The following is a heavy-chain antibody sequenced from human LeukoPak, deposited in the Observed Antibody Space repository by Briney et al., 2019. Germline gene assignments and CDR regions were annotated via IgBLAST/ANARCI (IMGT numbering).Heavy chain of an antibody. CDR3: AKDGSWGDYYFYFYMDV. CDR2: ISGSGYYT. CDR1: GSGFTFGNFG. J-gene: IGHJ6*03. Sequence: QSGGTLRLSCEASGSGFTFGNFGVSWVRQAPGKGLELHSGISGSGYYTYYADSVKGRFTISRDNSKNTLYIEMNSLRAEDTAVYYCAKDGSWGDYYFYFYMDVWGKGTTVTVSS. V-gene: IGHV3-23*01. D-gene: IGHD3-16*01.